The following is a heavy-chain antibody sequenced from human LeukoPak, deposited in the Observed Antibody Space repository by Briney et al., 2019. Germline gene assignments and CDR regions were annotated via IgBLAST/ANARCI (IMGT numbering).Heavy chain of an antibody. D-gene: IGHD3/OR15-3a*01. J-gene: IGHJ6*03. CDR1: GFTFSSYG. Sequence: GGSLRLSCAASGFTFSSYGMHWGRQAPGKGLEWVSFIRYDGSKQYYADSVRGRFTISRDNSKSTLYLQMNSLRAEDTAVYYCAKGSKGLVFTRDYYMDVWGKGTTVTISS. CDR2: IRYDGSKQ. V-gene: IGHV3-30*02. CDR3: AKGSKGLVFTRDYYMDV.